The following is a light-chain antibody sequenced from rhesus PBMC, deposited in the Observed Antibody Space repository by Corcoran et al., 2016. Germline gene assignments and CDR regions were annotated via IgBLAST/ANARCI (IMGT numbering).Light chain of an antibody. CDR3: ASYGGGDTYI. J-gene: IGLJ1*01. V-gene: IGLV2-32*02. CDR2: EVS. CDR1: SSDIGTYNY. Sequence: QAALTQARSVSGSPGQSVTISCTGASSDIGTYNYVSWYQQHPGTAPKLIIYEVSQRPSGVSDRFSASQSANTASLTISGLQAVDEADYYCASYGGGDTYIFGVGTRLTVL.